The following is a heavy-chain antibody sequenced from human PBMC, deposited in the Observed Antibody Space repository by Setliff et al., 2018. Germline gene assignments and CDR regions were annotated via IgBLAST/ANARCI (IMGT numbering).Heavy chain of an antibody. CDR2: VYYSGYT. Sequence: SETLSLTCTVSGGSVSSTSHYWGWIRQAPGKGMEWIGSVYYSGYTYSKPSLQSRVSMSVDASRNQFSLKLASVTAADTAVYYCGRVDFTMIQGVVGHWGQGTLVTVSS. J-gene: IGHJ1*01. CDR1: GGSVSSTSHY. V-gene: IGHV4-39*07. D-gene: IGHD3-10*01. CDR3: GRVDFTMIQGVVGH.